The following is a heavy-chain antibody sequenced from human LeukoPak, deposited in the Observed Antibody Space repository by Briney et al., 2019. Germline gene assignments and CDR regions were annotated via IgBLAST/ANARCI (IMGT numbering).Heavy chain of an antibody. V-gene: IGHV3-9*01. D-gene: IGHD3-10*01. Sequence: GGSLRLSCAASGFTFGDYAMHWVRRAPGRGLEWVSGISSNSDNIGYADSVKGRFTISRDNAKNSLYLQMNSLRTEDTAFYYCAKDKGMHYYGSASYSYFDSWGQATLVTASS. CDR2: ISSNSDNI. CDR3: AKDKGMHYYGSASYSYFDS. CDR1: GFTFGDYA. J-gene: IGHJ4*02.